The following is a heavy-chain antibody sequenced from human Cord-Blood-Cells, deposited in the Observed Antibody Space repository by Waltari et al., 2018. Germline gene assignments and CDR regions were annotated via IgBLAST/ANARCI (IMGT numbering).Heavy chain of an antibody. Sequence: EVQLVESGGGLVQPGGSLRLSCAASGFTFSSHDLHWVRQATGKGLEWVSAIGTAGDTYYPGSVKGRFTISRENAKNSLYLQMNSLRAGDTAVFLATSSSPIGGNFDYWGQGTLVTVSS. V-gene: IGHV3-13*01. CDR3: TSSSPIGGNFDY. CDR1: GFTFSSHD. D-gene: IGHD2-15*01. J-gene: IGHJ4*02. CDR2: IGTAGDT.